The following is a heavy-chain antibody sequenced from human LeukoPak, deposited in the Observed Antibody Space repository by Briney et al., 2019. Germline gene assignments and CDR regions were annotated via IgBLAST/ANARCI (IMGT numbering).Heavy chain of an antibody. J-gene: IGHJ5*02. CDR1: GFTFSSYA. D-gene: IGHD6-19*01. V-gene: IGHV3-23*01. CDR2: ISGSCGST. CDR3: AKGDPLPGSQWRPRRFDP. Sequence: GGSLRLSCAASGFTFSSYAMSWVRQAPGKGLEWVSAISGSCGSTYYADSVKGRFTISRDNSKNTLYLQMNSLRAEDTAVYYCAKGDPLPGSQWRPRRFDPWGQGTLVTVSS.